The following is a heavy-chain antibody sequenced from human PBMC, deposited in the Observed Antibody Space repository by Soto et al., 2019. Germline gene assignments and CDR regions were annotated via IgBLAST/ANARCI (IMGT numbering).Heavy chain of an antibody. CDR3: AKDLTGTQYYFDY. J-gene: IGHJ4*02. CDR2: VSCSGGNS. V-gene: IGHV3-23*01. Sequence: VGSLRLSCAPSGFTLSGSAMSWVGQAPGKGLEWVSGVSCSGGNSYYADSVRGRCTISRDNSRNRLYMQMNSLRSEDTAVYYWAKDLTGTQYYFDYWGQGTLVTVSS. D-gene: IGHD1-7*01. CDR1: GFTLSGSA.